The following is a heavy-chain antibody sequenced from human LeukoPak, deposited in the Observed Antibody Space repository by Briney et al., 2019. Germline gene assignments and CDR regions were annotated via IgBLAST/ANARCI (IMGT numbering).Heavy chain of an antibody. CDR1: GFTFSSYA. CDR3: AKGSVTIGENYFDY. V-gene: IGHV3-23*01. CDR2: ISGSGGST. D-gene: IGHD4-17*01. Sequence: GGSLRLSCAASGFTFSSYAMSWVRQAPGKGLEWVSAISGSGGSTYYADSVKGRFTISRGNSKNTLYLQMNSLGAEDTAVYYCAKGSVTIGENYFDYWGQGTLVTVSS. J-gene: IGHJ4*02.